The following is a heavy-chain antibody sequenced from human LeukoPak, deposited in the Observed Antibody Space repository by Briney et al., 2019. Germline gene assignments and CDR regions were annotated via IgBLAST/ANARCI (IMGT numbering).Heavy chain of an antibody. J-gene: IGHJ4*01. CDR3: ARGEGARDGYNYAGPFYFDY. D-gene: IGHD5-24*01. V-gene: IGHV4-34*01. Sequence: PSETLSLTCGVYGGPFSDYYWSWIRQPPGKGLEWIGKINHSGSTNYSPSLKSPVTISIDTSKNQFSLKLNSMTAADTAVYYCARGEGARDGYNYAGPFYFDYWGHGTLVTVSS. CDR1: GGPFSDYY. CDR2: INHSGST.